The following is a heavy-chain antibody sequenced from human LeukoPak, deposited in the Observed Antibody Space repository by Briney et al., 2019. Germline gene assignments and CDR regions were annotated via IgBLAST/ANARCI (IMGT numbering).Heavy chain of an antibody. CDR3: ARGEGNCSGGSCYPYYYGMDV. Sequence: SETLSLTCTVSGGSISSYYWSWIRQPAGKGLEWIGRIYTSGSPNYNPSLKSRVTMSVDTSKNQFSLKPSSVTAADTAVYYCARGEGNCSGGSCYPYYYGMDVWGQGTTVTVSS. CDR2: IYTSGSP. J-gene: IGHJ6*02. CDR1: GGSISSYY. V-gene: IGHV4-4*07. D-gene: IGHD2-15*01.